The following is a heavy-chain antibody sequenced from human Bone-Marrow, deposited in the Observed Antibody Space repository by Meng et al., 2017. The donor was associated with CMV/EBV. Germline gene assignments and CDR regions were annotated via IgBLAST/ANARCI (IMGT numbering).Heavy chain of an antibody. Sequence: GESLKISCAASGFTFSSYWMHWVRQAPGKGLVWVSRINSDGSSTSYADSVKGRFTISRDNAKNTLYLQMNSLRAEDTAVYYCARARTPCSSTSCYTVDAFDIWGQGTVVTVSS. CDR3: ARARTPCSSTSCYTVDAFDI. CDR1: GFTFSSYW. V-gene: IGHV3-74*01. J-gene: IGHJ3*02. CDR2: INSDGSST. D-gene: IGHD2-2*02.